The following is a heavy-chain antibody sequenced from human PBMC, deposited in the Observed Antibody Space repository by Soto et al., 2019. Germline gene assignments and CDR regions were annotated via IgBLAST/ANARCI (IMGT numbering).Heavy chain of an antibody. J-gene: IGHJ6*02. CDR2: ISWNSGSI. CDR3: AKDQGAAGNRCGMDV. D-gene: IGHD3-10*01. CDR1: GFTFDDYA. Sequence: GGSLRLSCAASGFTFDDYAMHWVRQAPGKGLEWVSGISWNSGSIGYADSVKGRFTISRDNAKNSLYLQMNSLRAEDTALYYCAKDQGAAGNRCGMDVWGQGTTVTVSS. V-gene: IGHV3-9*01.